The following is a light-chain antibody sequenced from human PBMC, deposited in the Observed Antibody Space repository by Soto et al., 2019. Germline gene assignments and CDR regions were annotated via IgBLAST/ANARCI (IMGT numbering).Light chain of an antibody. CDR3: HQYNHWYT. CDR1: QSISTN. J-gene: IGKJ2*01. CDR2: GVS. V-gene: IGKV3-15*01. Sequence: EIVMTQSPATLSVSPGERATLSCRASQSISTNLAWYQQKPGQAPRLLIYGVSTRATGIPARFSGSGSGTEFTLTISSLQSEDFAVYYCHQYNHWYTFGQGTKLEIK.